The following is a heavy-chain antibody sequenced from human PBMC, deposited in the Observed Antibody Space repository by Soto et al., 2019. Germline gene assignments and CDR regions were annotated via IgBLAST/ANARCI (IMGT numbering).Heavy chain of an antibody. D-gene: IGHD3-10*01. V-gene: IGHV5-51*01. Sequence: PGESLKISCKGSGYSFTSYWIGWVRQMPGKGLEWMGIIYPGDSDTRYSPSFQGQVTISADKSISTAYLQWSSLKASDTAMYYCARAHSYGSGSSQNYYYYMDVWGKGTTVTVSS. CDR1: GYSFTSYW. CDR2: IYPGDSDT. CDR3: ARAHSYGSGSSQNYYYYMDV. J-gene: IGHJ6*03.